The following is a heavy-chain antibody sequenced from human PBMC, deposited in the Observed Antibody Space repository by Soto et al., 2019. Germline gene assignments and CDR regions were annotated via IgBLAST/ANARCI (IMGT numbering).Heavy chain of an antibody. Sequence: QVQLQESGPGLVKPSQTLSLTCTVSGGSISSGDYYWSWIRQPPGKGLEWIGSIYYSGSTYYNPSLKSRVTLSVDTSKNQFHLKLNPVTAADTAVYYCASRHSSPYFDYWGQGTLVTVSS. CDR2: IYYSGST. J-gene: IGHJ4*02. CDR1: GGSISSGDYY. V-gene: IGHV4-30-4*01. CDR3: ASRHSSPYFDY. D-gene: IGHD6-13*01.